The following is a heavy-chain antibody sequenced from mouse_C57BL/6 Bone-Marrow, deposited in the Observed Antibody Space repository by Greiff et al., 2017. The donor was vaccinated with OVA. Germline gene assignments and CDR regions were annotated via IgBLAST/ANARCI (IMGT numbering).Heavy chain of an antibody. V-gene: IGHV1-39*01. D-gene: IGHD1-1*01. Sequence: VQLKESGPELVKPGASVKISCKASGYSFTDYNMNWVKQSNGKSLEWIGVINPNYGTTSYNQKFKGKATLTVDQSSSTAYMQLNSLTSEDSAVYYCARWYYGRSPYWYFDVWGTGTTVTVSS. CDR3: ARWYYGRSPYWYFDV. J-gene: IGHJ1*03. CDR2: INPNYGTT. CDR1: GYSFTDYN.